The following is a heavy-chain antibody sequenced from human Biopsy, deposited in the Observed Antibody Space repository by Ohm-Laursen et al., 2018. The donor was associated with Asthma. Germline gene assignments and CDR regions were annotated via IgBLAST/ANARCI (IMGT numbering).Heavy chain of an antibody. CDR2: ISVYNGNT. Sequence: ASVTASCNTSCYTFNSACITWVRQAPGQGLEWMGWISVYNGNTKVAQKLQDRVTMITDTSTSTAYMELRSLRSDDTAVYFCARAVDYSHYYGIDVWGQGTTVTVS. V-gene: IGHV1-18*01. CDR1: CYTFNSAC. D-gene: IGHD3-10*01. J-gene: IGHJ6*02. CDR3: ARAVDYSHYYGIDV.